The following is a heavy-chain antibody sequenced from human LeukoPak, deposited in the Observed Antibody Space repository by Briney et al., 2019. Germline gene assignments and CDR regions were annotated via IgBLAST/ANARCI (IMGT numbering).Heavy chain of an antibody. V-gene: IGHV1-2*02. D-gene: IGHD2-15*01. Sequence: ASVKVSCKASGYTFTGYYMRWVRQAPGQGLEWMGWINPNSGGTNYAQKFQGRVTMTRDTSISTAYMELSRLRSDDTAVYYCARDCGGSCREDYWGQGTLVTVSS. CDR3: ARDCGGSCREDY. J-gene: IGHJ4*02. CDR1: GYTFTGYY. CDR2: INPNSGGT.